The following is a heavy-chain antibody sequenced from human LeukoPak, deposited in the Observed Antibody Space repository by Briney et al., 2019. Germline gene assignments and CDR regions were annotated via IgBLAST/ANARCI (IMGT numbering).Heavy chain of an antibody. CDR2: LWYDGSNK. V-gene: IGHV3-33*01. D-gene: IGHD2-15*01. CDR1: GFIFSSYG. Sequence: GGSLRLSCAASGFIFSSYGMHWVRQAPGKGLEWVAVLWYDGSNKYYADSVKGRFTISRDNSKNTLYLEMNRLRAEDTAVYYCARLCNGGSCPGGYHYGMDVWGQGTTVTVSS. CDR3: ARLCNGGSCPGGYHYGMDV. J-gene: IGHJ6*02.